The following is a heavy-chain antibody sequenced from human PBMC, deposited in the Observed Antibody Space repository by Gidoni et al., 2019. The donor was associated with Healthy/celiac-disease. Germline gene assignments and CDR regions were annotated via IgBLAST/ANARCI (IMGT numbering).Heavy chain of an antibody. CDR1: GFPFSSYS. J-gene: IGHJ4*02. Sequence: EVQLLESGGGLVQPGGSLRLSCAASGFPFSSYSMSWVRQAPGKGLEWVSAIRGSGGSTYYADSVKGRFTISRDNSKNTLYLQMNSLRAEDTAVYYCAKDRNGQTGYREVYFDYWGQGTLVTVSS. V-gene: IGHV3-23*01. D-gene: IGHD5-12*01. CDR2: IRGSGGST. CDR3: AKDRNGQTGYREVYFDY.